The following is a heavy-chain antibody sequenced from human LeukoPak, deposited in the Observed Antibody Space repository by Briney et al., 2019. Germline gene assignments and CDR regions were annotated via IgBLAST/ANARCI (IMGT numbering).Heavy chain of an antibody. CDR3: ARGSQYCSGGSCYSSTVTPNFDY. D-gene: IGHD2-15*01. CDR1: GGSFSGYY. V-gene: IGHV4-34*01. CDR2: INHSGST. J-gene: IGHJ4*02. Sequence: PSETLSLTCAVYGGSFSGYYWSWIRQPPGKGLEWIGEINHSGSTNYNPSLKSRVTISVDTSKNQFSLKLSSVTAADTAVYYCARGSQYCSGGSCYSSTVTPNFDYWGQGTLVTVSS.